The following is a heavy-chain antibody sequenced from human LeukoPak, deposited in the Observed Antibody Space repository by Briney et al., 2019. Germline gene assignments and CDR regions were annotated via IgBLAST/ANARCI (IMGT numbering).Heavy chain of an antibody. CDR2: TYYRSTWFN. V-gene: IGHV6-1*01. Sequence: SQTLSLTCVLSGDSVSSNTAAWNWVRQSPSRGLEWLGRTYYRSTWFNDYAISVKSRLIINADTSKNQLSLQLNSVNTEDTAVYYCVRDKSSRGSDYFDYWGQGSLVTVSS. D-gene: IGHD3-10*01. J-gene: IGHJ4*02. CDR3: VRDKSSRGSDYFDY. CDR1: GDSVSSNTAA.